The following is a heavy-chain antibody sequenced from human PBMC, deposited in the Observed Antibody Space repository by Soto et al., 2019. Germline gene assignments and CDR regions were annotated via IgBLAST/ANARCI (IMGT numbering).Heavy chain of an antibody. Sequence: QVQLVQSGAEVKKPGASVKVSCKVSGDSFSNYGFTWVRQAPGQGLEWMGWLSTYNDNTNYAQNLQGRVTMTTDTSTTTVYMELRSLRSDDTAVYYCARVMVRLFGSGSSRPYGLDVWGQGTTVTVSS. CDR1: GDSFSNYG. V-gene: IGHV1-18*01. D-gene: IGHD3-10*01. J-gene: IGHJ6*02. CDR3: ARVMVRLFGSGSSRPYGLDV. CDR2: LSTYNDNT.